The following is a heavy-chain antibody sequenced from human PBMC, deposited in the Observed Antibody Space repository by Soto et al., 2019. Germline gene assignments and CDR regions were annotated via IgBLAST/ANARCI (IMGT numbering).Heavy chain of an antibody. V-gene: IGHV3-15*07. CDR2: IKSKTDGGTT. CDR3: RGEDRYSSGRLRNYYYYGMDV. CDR1: GFTFSNAW. D-gene: IGHD6-19*01. Sequence: EVQLVESGGGLVKPGGSLRLSCAASGFTFSNAWMNWVRQAPGKGLEWVGRIKSKTDGGTTDYAAPVKGRFTISRDDFKNTLYPQMESPKAEDQTVYYCRGEDRYSSGRLRNYYYYGMDVWGQGTTVTVSS. J-gene: IGHJ6*02.